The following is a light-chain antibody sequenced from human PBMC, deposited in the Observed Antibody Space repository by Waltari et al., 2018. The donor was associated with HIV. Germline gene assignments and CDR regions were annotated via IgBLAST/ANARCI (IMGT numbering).Light chain of an antibody. CDR3: NSRDSSGNHLYWV. J-gene: IGLJ3*02. CDR2: AKN. CDR1: SLRHYF. V-gene: IGLV3-19*01. Sequence: SSVLTQDPAVSVALGQTVRITCQGDSLRHYFASRYQQNTGQAPVLVMYAKNSRPSGIPNRFSGSNSGNTASLTITGAQAEDEADYYCNSRDSSGNHLYWVFGGGTKLTVL.